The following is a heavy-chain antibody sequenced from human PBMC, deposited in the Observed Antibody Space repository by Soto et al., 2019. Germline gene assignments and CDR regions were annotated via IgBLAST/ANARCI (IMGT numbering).Heavy chain of an antibody. V-gene: IGHV4-59*01. D-gene: IGHD2-15*01. J-gene: IGHJ4*02. CDR1: GGSISSYY. CDR2: IYYSGST. Sequence: ASETLSLTCTVSGGSISSYYWSWIRQPPGKGLEWIGYIYYSGSTNYNPSLKSRVTISVDTSKNQFSLKLSSVTAADTAVYYCARSPTSDCSGGSCYGPIDYWGQGTLVTVSS. CDR3: ARSPTSDCSGGSCYGPIDY.